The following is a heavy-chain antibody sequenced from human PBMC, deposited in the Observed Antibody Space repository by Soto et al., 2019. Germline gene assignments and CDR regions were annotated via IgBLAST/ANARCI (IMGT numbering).Heavy chain of an antibody. J-gene: IGHJ4*02. V-gene: IGHV3-9*01. CDR2: ISWNGGNI. D-gene: IGHD6-6*01. CDR1: GFTFDDYA. Sequence: EVQLVESGGGLVQPGRSLRLSCAASGFTFDDYATHWVRQAPGKGLEWVSGISWNGGNIGYADSVKGRFTISRDNAKNSLFLQMNSLRADDTALYFCAKDIYSSSSGQDYWGQGTPVTVSS. CDR3: AKDIYSSSSGQDY.